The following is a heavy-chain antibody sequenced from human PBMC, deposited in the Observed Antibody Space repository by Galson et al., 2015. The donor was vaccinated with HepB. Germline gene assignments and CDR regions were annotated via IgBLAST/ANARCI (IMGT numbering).Heavy chain of an antibody. CDR3: ARDIRKSALLAFDI. D-gene: IGHD1-14*01. CDR2: ISSSSSYI. J-gene: IGHJ3*02. CDR1: GFTFSSYS. Sequence: SLRLSCAASGFTFSSYSMNWVRQAPGKGLEWVSSISSSSSYIYYADSVKGRFTISRDNAKNSLYLQMNSLRAEDTAVYYCARDIRKSALLAFDIWGQGTMVTVSS. V-gene: IGHV3-21*01.